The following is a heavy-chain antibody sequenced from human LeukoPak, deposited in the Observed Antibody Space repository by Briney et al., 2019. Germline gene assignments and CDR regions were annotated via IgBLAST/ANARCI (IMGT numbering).Heavy chain of an antibody. CDR3: ARGPPNWGYDY. CDR2: INVKSGAT. Sequence: ASVKVSCKASGYTFIDYYFNWVRQAPGQGPEWMGRINVKSGATDYAQKFQDRVTMTRNTSISTAYMELSSLRSDDTAVYYCARGPPNWGYDYWGPGTLVTVSS. CDR1: GYTFIDYY. V-gene: IGHV1-8*02. J-gene: IGHJ4*02. D-gene: IGHD7-27*01.